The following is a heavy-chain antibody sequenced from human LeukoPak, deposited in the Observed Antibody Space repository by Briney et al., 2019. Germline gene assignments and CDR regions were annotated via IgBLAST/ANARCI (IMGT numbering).Heavy chain of an antibody. CDR3: ARAVVVPAAHVYYYYYYMDV. Sequence: ASVKVSCKASGYTFTSYYMHWVRQAPGQGLEWMGIINPSGGSTSYAQSFQGRVTMTRDMSTSTVYMELSSLRSEDTAVYYCARAVVVPAAHVYYYYYYMDVWGKGTTVTVSS. CDR2: INPSGGST. CDR1: GYTFTSYY. V-gene: IGHV1-46*01. D-gene: IGHD2-2*01. J-gene: IGHJ6*03.